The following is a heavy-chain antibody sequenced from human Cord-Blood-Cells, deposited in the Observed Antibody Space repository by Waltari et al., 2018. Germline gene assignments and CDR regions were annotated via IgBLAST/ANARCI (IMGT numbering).Heavy chain of an antibody. Sequence: ASGKGLEWVGRIRSKANSYATADAASVKGRFTISRDDSKNTAYLQMNSLKTEDTAVYYCTSNWFDPWGQGTLVTVSS. J-gene: IGHJ5*02. V-gene: IGHV3-73*01. CDR2: IRSKANSYAT. CDR3: TSNWFDP.